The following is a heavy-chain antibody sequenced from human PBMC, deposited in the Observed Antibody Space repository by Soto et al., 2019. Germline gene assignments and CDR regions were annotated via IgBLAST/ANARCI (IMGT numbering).Heavy chain of an antibody. CDR3: AKDNGSGCDWLRVGDASDI. Sequence: QVQLVESGGGVVQPGRSLRLSCAAYGFTFSSYGVQWVRQAPGKGLEWVAVISYDGSNKYYADSVKGRLTISRDNSKNTLYLQMNSLRGEDTAVYYSAKDNGSGCDWLRVGDASDIWGQGTMVTVSS. V-gene: IGHV3-30*18. CDR2: ISYDGSNK. CDR1: GFTFSSYG. J-gene: IGHJ3*02. D-gene: IGHD5-12*01.